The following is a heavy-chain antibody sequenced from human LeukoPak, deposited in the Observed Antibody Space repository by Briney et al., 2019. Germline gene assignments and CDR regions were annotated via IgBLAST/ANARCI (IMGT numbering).Heavy chain of an antibody. D-gene: IGHD5-24*01. CDR3: ARAEITSDSYNSAFDV. CDR2: INPGGGST. CDR1: GYTFTSYY. V-gene: IGHV1-46*01. J-gene: IGHJ3*01. Sequence: ASVKVSCKASGYTFTSYYIHWVRQAPGQGLEWMGIINPGGGSTSYAQQFQGRVTMTSDMSTSTVYMELSSLRSEDTAVYYCARAEITSDSYNSAFDVWGQGTMVTVSS.